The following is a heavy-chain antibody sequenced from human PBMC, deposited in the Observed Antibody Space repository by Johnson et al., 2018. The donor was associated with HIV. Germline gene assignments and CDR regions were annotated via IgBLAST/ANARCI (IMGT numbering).Heavy chain of an antibody. CDR3: ARHAGGDFTYGLFQH. D-gene: IGHD4-17*01. CDR1: GFTFDDYG. CDR2: ISSSGGTI. V-gene: IGHV3-48*02. Sequence: MLLVESGGGVVQPGGSLRLSCAASGFTFDDYGMSWVRQVPGKGLEWVSYISSSGGTIYYADSVKGRFTIFRDNAKNSLYIQMSGLREEDTALYYCARHAGGDFTYGLFQHWGRGTLVTVSS. J-gene: IGHJ1*01.